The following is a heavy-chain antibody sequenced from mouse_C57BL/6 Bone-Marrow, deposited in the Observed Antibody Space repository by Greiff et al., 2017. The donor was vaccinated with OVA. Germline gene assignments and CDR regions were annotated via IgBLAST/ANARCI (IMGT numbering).Heavy chain of an antibody. CDR2: IYPGDGDT. Sequence: VKLQESGPELVKPGASVKISCKASGYAFSSSWMNWVKQRPGKGLEWIGRIYPGDGDTNYNGKFKGKATLTADKSSSTAYMQLSSLTSEDSAVYFCARSGIYYGNYWYFDVWGTGTTVTVSS. V-gene: IGHV1-82*01. CDR1: GYAFSSSW. D-gene: IGHD2-1*01. CDR3: ARSGIYYGNYWYFDV. J-gene: IGHJ1*03.